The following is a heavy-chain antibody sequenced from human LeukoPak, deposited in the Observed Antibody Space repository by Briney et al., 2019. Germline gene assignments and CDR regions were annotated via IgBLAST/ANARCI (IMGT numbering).Heavy chain of an antibody. Sequence: PGGSLRLSCAASGFTFSAYGMSWVRQAPGKGLEWVSGISGSGSTYYADSVKGRFTISRDSSKNTLYLQMNSLRAEDTAIYYCAKSGRVSGHDSVNYYMDVWGKGTTVTMSS. J-gene: IGHJ6*03. D-gene: IGHD5-12*01. CDR1: GFTFSAYG. CDR3: AKSGRVSGHDSVNYYMDV. CDR2: ISGSGST. V-gene: IGHV3-23*01.